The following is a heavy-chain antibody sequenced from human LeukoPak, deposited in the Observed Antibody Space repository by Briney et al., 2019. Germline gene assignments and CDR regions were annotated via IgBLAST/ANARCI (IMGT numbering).Heavy chain of an antibody. Sequence: ASVKVSCKASGGTFSSYAISWVRQAPGQGLEWMGGIIPIFRTANYAQKFQGRVTITADESTSTACMELTSLRSEDTAVYYCARTPLGYCSTTSCYWYFDYWGQGTLVTVSS. J-gene: IGHJ4*02. CDR2: IIPIFRTA. CDR3: ARTPLGYCSTTSCYWYFDY. V-gene: IGHV1-69*13. D-gene: IGHD2-2*01. CDR1: GGTFSSYA.